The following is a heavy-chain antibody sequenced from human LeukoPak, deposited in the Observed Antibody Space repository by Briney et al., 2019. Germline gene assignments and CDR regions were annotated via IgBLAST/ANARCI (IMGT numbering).Heavy chain of an antibody. Sequence: SETLSLTCAVYGGSFSGYYWSWIRQPPGKGLEWIGEINHSGSTNYNPSLKSRVTISVDTSKNQFSLKLSSVTAADTAVYYCARDRGYCTNGVCYTRDAFDIWGQGTMVTVSS. CDR2: INHSGST. J-gene: IGHJ3*02. V-gene: IGHV4-34*01. CDR1: GGSFSGYY. D-gene: IGHD2-8*01. CDR3: ARDRGYCTNGVCYTRDAFDI.